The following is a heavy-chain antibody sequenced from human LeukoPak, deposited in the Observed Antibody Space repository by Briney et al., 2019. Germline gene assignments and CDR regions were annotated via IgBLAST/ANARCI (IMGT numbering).Heavy chain of an antibody. Sequence: PSGTLSDTCTISGGSIISYLCTGIRQPPWRELAWIGHSYYSGSTNYNHSLKSLGTVPLDKSKNQLSLKLSSVTAADTARDYGARREAVTKRYYFDYWGQGTLVTVS. J-gene: IGHJ4*02. D-gene: IGHD2-8*01. CDR2: SYYSGST. CDR3: ARREAVTKRYYFDY. CDR1: GGSIISYL. V-gene: IGHV4-59*08.